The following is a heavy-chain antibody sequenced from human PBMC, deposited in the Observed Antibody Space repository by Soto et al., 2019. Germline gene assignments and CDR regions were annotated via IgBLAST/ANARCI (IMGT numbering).Heavy chain of an antibody. Sequence: EVQLVESGGGLVKPGGSLRLSCVASGFTISTYSMNWVRQAPGKGLEWVSSITYSSTYIYYADSVKGRFTISRDNDKNSLYLQMTSLRAEDTAVYYCARMYFYDSNGYDYWGEGSLVTVCS. CDR3: ARMYFYDSNGYDY. CDR2: ITYSSTYI. D-gene: IGHD3-22*01. CDR1: GFTISTYS. J-gene: IGHJ4*02. V-gene: IGHV3-21*01.